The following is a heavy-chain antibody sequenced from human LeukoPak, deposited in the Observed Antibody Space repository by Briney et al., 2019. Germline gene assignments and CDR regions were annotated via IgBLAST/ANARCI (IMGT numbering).Heavy chain of an antibody. CDR2: ISSSSSYI. CDR1: GFTFSSYS. Sequence: PGGSLRLSCAASGFTFSSYSMNWVRQAPGKGLEWVSSISSSSSYIYYADSVKGRFTISRDNAKNSLYLQMNSLRAEDTAVYYCARATRLLQWFGEPSYDFDYWGQGTLVTVSS. V-gene: IGHV3-21*04. J-gene: IGHJ4*02. CDR3: ARATRLLQWFGEPSYDFDY. D-gene: IGHD3-10*01.